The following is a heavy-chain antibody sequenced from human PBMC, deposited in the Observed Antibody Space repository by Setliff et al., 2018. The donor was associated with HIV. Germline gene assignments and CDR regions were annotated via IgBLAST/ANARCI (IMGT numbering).Heavy chain of an antibody. J-gene: IGHJ4*02. Sequence: SETLSLTCAVSGASITTNSYYWGWIRQPPGKGLEWIGSLNYSGTTYYNPSLKSRLTISVDTSKNQFPLKLSPVTAPDTAVYYCARRTLITGYDYWGQGTLVTVSS. CDR3: ARRTLITGYDY. CDR1: GASITTNSYY. CDR2: LNYSGTT. V-gene: IGHV4-39*01. D-gene: IGHD3-16*01.